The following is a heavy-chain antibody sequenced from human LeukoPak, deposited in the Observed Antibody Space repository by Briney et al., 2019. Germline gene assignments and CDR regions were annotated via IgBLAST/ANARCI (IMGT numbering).Heavy chain of an antibody. Sequence: GGSLRLSCAASGFTPRSYGMHWVRQAPGKGLEWVAVISYDGSKKYYADSVKGRFTISRDNSKNTLYLQMNSLRAEDTAVYYCAKDLSSSWSLDYWGQGTLVTVSS. V-gene: IGHV3-30*18. J-gene: IGHJ4*02. CDR2: ISYDGSKK. CDR3: AKDLSSSWSLDY. CDR1: GFTPRSYG. D-gene: IGHD6-13*01.